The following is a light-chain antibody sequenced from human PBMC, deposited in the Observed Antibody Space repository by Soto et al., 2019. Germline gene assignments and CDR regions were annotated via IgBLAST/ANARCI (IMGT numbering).Light chain of an antibody. CDR3: CSYAGSYSLV. J-gene: IGLJ2*01. Sequence: QSVLTQPRSVSGSPGQSVTISCTGTSSNVGGYQFVSWYQQQPGKAPKLMIYDVTKRPSGVPDRFSGSKSGNRASLTISGLQAEDEADYYCCSYAGSYSLVFGGGTKLTVL. CDR2: DVT. V-gene: IGLV2-11*01. CDR1: SSNVGGYQF.